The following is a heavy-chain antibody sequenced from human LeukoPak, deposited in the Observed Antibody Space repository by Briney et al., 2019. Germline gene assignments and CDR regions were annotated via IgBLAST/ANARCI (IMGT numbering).Heavy chain of an antibody. V-gene: IGHV5-51*01. Sequence: GESLKISCKGSGYSFTTYWIAWVRQMPGKGLETMGIIYPGDSDTRNSPSFQGQVTISADKSINTAYLQWSSLKASDTAIYYCAKHTREGASDTPFDYWGQGTLVTVSS. D-gene: IGHD2-21*01. CDR1: GYSFTTYW. CDR3: AKHTREGASDTPFDY. J-gene: IGHJ4*02. CDR2: IYPGDSDT.